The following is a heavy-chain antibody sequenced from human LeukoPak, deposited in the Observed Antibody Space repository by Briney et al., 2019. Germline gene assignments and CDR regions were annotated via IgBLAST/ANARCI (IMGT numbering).Heavy chain of an antibody. CDR2: IKQDGREK. CDR1: GFTFSSYW. J-gene: IGHJ6*01. V-gene: IGHV3-7*01. CDR3: ARDNVAGRGYYYGTDV. D-gene: IGHD2-8*01. Sequence: AGGSLRLSCAASGFTFSSYWMSWVRQAPGKGLECVANIKQDGREKYYVYSVKGRFTISRDNSKNSLYLQINSLRAEDTAVYYCARDNVAGRGYYYGTDVWGQRSTVT.